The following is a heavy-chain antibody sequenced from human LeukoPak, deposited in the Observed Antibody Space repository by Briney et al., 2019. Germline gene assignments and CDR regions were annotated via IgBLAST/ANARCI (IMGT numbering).Heavy chain of an antibody. V-gene: IGHV1-69*05. J-gene: IGHJ3*02. CDR3: AREQQLVSTPDAFDI. Sequence: SVKVSCKASGGTFSSYAISWVRQAPGQGLEWMGGIIPIFGTANYAQKFQGRVTITTDESTSTAYMELSSLRSEDTAVYYCAREQQLVSTPDAFDIWGQGTMVTVSS. CDR1: GGTFSSYA. CDR2: IIPIFGTA. D-gene: IGHD6-6*01.